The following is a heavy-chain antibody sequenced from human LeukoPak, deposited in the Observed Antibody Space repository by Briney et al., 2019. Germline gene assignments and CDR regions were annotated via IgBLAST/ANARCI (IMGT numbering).Heavy chain of an antibody. Sequence: GGSLRLSCAASGFTFSSYAMSWVRQAPGKGLEWVSAISGSGGSTYYAGSVKGRFTISRDNSKNTLYLQMNSLRGDDTAVYYCAKDVGKWESLHFFDYWGQGTLVTVSS. V-gene: IGHV3-23*01. CDR3: AKDVGKWESLHFFDY. J-gene: IGHJ4*02. CDR1: GFTFSSYA. D-gene: IGHD1-26*01. CDR2: ISGSGGST.